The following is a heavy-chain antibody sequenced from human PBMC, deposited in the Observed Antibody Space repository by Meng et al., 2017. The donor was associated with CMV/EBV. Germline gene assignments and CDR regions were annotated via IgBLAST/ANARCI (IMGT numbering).Heavy chain of an antibody. CDR3: TTPITYYDDSSGYQGDAFDI. CDR2: ITSSSSYV. V-gene: IGHV3-21*03. J-gene: IGHJ3*02. CDR1: GFTFSSYS. D-gene: IGHD3-22*01. Sequence: GESLKISCAASGFTFSSYSMNWVRQAPGKGLEWVSSITSSSSYVYYADSVKGRFTISRDNAKNSLYLQMKNLKTEDTAVYYCTTPITYYDDSSGYQGDAFDIWGQGTMVTVSS.